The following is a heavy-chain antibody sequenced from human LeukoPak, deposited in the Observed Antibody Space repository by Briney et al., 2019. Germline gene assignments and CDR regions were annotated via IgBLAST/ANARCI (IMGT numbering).Heavy chain of an antibody. J-gene: IGHJ4*02. CDR2: ISYDGSNK. CDR3: ARHNGTTEFDY. CDR1: GFTFSSYG. Sequence: GGSLRLSCAASGFTFSSYGMHWVRQAPGKGLEWVAVISYDGSNKYYADSVKGRFTISRDNSKNTLYLQMNSLRAEDTAVYYCARHNGTTEFDYWGQGTLVTVSS. D-gene: IGHD1-1*01. V-gene: IGHV3-30*03.